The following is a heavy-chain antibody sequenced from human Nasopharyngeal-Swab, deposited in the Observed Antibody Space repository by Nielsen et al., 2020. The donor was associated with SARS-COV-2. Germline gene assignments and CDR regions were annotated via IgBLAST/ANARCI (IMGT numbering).Heavy chain of an antibody. Sequence: GSLRLSCAVYGGSFSGYYWSWIRQPPGKGLEWIGSIYYSGSTYYNPSLKSRVTISVDTSKNQFSLKLSSVTAADTAVYYCASGGVGLTYDFWSGPDYYGMDVWGQGTTVTVSS. J-gene: IGHJ6*02. D-gene: IGHD3-3*01. CDR3: ASGGVGLTYDFWSGPDYYGMDV. CDR1: GGSFSGYY. CDR2: IYYSGST. V-gene: IGHV4-34*01.